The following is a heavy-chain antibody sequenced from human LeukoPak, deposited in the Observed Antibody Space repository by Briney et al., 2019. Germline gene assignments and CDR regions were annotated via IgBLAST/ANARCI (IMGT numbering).Heavy chain of an antibody. D-gene: IGHD5-18*01. CDR3: ASCSYGLGNWFDP. CDR1: GGSISSYY. CDR2: IYYSGST. V-gene: IGHV4-59*01. Sequence: SETLSLTCTVSGGSISSYYWSWIRQPPGKGLEWIGYIYYSGSTNYNPSLKSRVTISVDTSKNQFSLKLSSVTAADTAVYYCASCSYGLGNWFDPWGQGTLVTVSS. J-gene: IGHJ5*02.